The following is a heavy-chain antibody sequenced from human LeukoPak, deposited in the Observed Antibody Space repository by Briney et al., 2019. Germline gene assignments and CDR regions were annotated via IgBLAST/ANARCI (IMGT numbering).Heavy chain of an antibody. CDR1: GGSFSGYY. V-gene: IGHV4-34*01. CDR2: INHSGST. CDR3: AREGSGWDLYYHYCYMDV. Sequence: SETLSLTCAVYGGSFSGYYWSWIRQPPGKGLEWIGEINHSGSTNYNPSLKSRVTISVDTSKNQFSLKVNSVTASDTAVYYCAREGSGWDLYYHYCYMDVWGKGTTVTISS. D-gene: IGHD6-19*01. J-gene: IGHJ6*03.